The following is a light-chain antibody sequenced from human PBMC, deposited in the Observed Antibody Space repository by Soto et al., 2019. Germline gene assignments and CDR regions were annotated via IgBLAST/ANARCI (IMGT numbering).Light chain of an antibody. Sequence: DIQMTQSPSSLSTSVGDRVTITCRASQDISNYLNWYQQKPGKAPKLLIYDASNLDTGVPSRFSGSGYGTDFSLTISSLQPEDIATYYCQHYDNVPITFGQGTRLEIK. V-gene: IGKV1-33*01. J-gene: IGKJ5*01. CDR1: QDISNY. CDR3: QHYDNVPIT. CDR2: DAS.